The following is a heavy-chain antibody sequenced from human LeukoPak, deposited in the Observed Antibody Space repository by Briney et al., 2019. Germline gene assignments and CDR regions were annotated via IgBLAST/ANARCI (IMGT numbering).Heavy chain of an antibody. D-gene: IGHD3-10*01. Sequence: SETLSLTCTVPGGSISSYHWSWIRQPPGKGLEWIGYIYYSGSTNYKPSLKSRVPISIDTSKNQFSLKLSSVTAADTAVYYCARVMSYGSGSYYVYYFEYWGQGTLVTVSS. J-gene: IGHJ4*02. CDR3: ARVMSYGSGSYYVYYFEY. CDR1: GGSISSYH. V-gene: IGHV4-59*01. CDR2: IYYSGST.